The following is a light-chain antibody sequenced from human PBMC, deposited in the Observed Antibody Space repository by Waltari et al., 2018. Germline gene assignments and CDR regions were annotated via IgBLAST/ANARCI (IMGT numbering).Light chain of an antibody. CDR2: GAS. J-gene: IGKJ2*01. CDR1: QSLTKRY. V-gene: IGKV3-20*01. Sequence: ASQSLTKRYLAWYQQDPGEGPRLLIYGASSRAAGIPDRFISSGSGTDFTLTISRLEPEDFAVYYGQQYGRSVLYTFGQGTKLEI. CDR3: QQYGRSVLYT.